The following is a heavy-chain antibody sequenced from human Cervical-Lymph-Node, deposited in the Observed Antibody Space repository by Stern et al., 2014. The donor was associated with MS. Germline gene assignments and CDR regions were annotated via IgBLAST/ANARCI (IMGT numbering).Heavy chain of an antibody. Sequence: QVQLVESGPGLVKPSPTLSLTCTVSGGSISSGGYSWSWIRPPPGKGLGWVGDIYQTGSTYYNPSLKSRLDISVDTSKNQFSLKVRSVTAADTAVYYCARIGDDDGDFRLCYWGQGTLVTVSS. J-gene: IGHJ4*02. V-gene: IGHV4-31*03. CDR2: IYQTGST. CDR3: ARIGDDDGDFRLCY. D-gene: IGHD4-17*01. CDR1: GGSISSGGYS.